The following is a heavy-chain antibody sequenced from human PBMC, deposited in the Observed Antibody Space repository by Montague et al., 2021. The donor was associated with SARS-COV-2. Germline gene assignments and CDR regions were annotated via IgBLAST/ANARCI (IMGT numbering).Heavy chain of an antibody. V-gene: IGHV3-48*03. CDR3: ARDREYCSSASCYDIYYGMDV. J-gene: IGHJ6*02. CDR1: GFTFTHYE. D-gene: IGHD2-2*01. CDR2: ISSSGSII. Sequence: SLSLSCSASGFTFTHYEMNWVRQAPGKGLEWVSYISSSGSIIYYADSVKGRFTISRDVAKNSLYLQMSSLRAEDTAVYYCARDREYCSSASCYDIYYGMDVWGPGTTVTVSS.